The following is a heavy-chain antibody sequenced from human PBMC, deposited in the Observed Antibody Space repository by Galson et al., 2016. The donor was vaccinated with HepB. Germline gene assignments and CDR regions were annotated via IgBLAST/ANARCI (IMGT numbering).Heavy chain of an antibody. CDR3: ARALQPESDILTAMYYYFYAMDV. J-gene: IGHJ6*02. CDR1: GXXFSXXX. D-gene: IGHD3-9*01. V-gene: IGHV3-23*01. CDR2: IRGSGEXT. Sequence: SLRXSCAASGXXFSXXXMSXXXQAXXKGLEWISTIRGSGEXTYYADSVRGRFTISRDNSKNTLSLQMNSLRAEDTAVFYCARALQPESDILTAMYYYFYAMDVWGQXTTVTVSS.